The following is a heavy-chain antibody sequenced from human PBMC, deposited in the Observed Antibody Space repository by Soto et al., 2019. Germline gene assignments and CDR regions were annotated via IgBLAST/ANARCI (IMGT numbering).Heavy chain of an antibody. Sequence: SETLSLTCTVSGGSISSGGYYWSWIRQHPGKGLEWIGYIYYSGSTYYNPSLKSRVTISVDTSKNQFSLKLSSVTAADTAVYYCARDYSDFSNYYGMDVWGQGTTVTVSS. J-gene: IGHJ6*02. V-gene: IGHV4-31*03. CDR1: GGSISSGGYY. D-gene: IGHD4-17*01. CDR3: ARDYSDFSNYYGMDV. CDR2: IYYSGST.